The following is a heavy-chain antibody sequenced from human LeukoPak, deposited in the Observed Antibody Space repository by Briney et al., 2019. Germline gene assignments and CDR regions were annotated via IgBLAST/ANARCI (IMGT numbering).Heavy chain of an antibody. J-gene: IGHJ4*02. CDR3: AKDNSGSIAAAGMDY. Sequence: GGSLRLSCAASGFSFDDYGMSWVRQAPGKGLEWVSGIYWNGAGAAYADSVKGRFTISRDNAKNSLYLQMNSLRAEDTALYYCAKDNSGSIAAAGMDYWGQGTLVTVSS. V-gene: IGHV3-20*04. D-gene: IGHD6-13*01. CDR1: GFSFDDYG. CDR2: IYWNGAGA.